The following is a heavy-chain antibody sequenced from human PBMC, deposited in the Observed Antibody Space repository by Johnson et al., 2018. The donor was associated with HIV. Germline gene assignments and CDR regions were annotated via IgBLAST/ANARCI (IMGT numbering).Heavy chain of an antibody. CDR3: ARDLAALNAFDI. CDR2: IRYDGSSQ. V-gene: IGHV3-30*02. CDR1: GFTFSSYG. D-gene: IGHD2-15*01. J-gene: IGHJ3*02. Sequence: QVQLVESGGGVVQPGGSLRLSCAASGFTFSSYGMHWVRQAPGKGLEWVAFIRYDGSSQYFADSVKGRFTISRDNSKNTLYLQMNSLRAEDTAVYYCARDLAALNAFDIWGQGTMVTVSS.